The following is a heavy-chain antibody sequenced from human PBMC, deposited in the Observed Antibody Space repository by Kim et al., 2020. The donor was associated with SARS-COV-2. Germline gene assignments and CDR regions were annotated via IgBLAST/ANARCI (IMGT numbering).Heavy chain of an antibody. CDR2: INAGNGYT. V-gene: IGHV1-3*01. CDR1: GYTFTSYA. CDR3: AKDWEVRGITPDY. D-gene: IGHD3-10*01. J-gene: IGHJ4*02. Sequence: ASVKVSCKASGYTFTSYAMHWLRQAPGQRLEWMGWINAGNGYTKYSQKFQGRLTITRDTSASTAYMELSSLTSEDTAVYYCAKDWEVRGITPDYWGKGTPVTVSS.